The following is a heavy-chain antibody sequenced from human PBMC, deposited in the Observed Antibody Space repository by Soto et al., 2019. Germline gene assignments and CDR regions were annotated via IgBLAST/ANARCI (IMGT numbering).Heavy chain of an antibody. J-gene: IGHJ4*02. V-gene: IGHV1-69*13. CDR1: GGTFSSYA. CDR3: ARDKQRLIYCSSTSCSPGYFDY. CDR2: IIPIFGTA. Sequence: GASVKVSCKASGGTFSSYAICWVRQAPGQGLEWMGGIIPIFGTANYAQKFQGRVTITADESTSTAYMELSSLRSEDTAVYYCARDKQRLIYCSSTSCSPGYFDYWGQGTLVTVSS. D-gene: IGHD2-2*01.